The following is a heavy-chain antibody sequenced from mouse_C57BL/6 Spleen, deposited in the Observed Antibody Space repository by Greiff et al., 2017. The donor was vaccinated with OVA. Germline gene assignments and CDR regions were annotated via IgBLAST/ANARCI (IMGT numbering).Heavy chain of an antibody. CDR1: GFSLTSYG. CDR3: ARNHDYDRAWFAY. V-gene: IGHV2-2*01. D-gene: IGHD2-4*01. Sequence: VHLVESGPGLVQPSQSLSITCTVSGFSLTSYGVHWVRQSPGKGLEWLGVIWSGGSTDYNAAFISRLSISKDNSKSQVFFKMNSLQADDTAIYYCARNHDYDRAWFAYWGQGTLVTVSA. J-gene: IGHJ3*01. CDR2: IWSGGST.